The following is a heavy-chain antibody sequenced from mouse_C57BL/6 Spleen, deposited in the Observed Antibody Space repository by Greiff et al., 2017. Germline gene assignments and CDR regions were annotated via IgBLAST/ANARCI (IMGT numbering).Heavy chain of an antibody. D-gene: IGHD2-4*01. CDR3: TRGYDYAIFDY. V-gene: IGHV1-5*01. Sequence: EVQLQQSGTVLARPGASVKMSCKTSGYTFTSYWMHWVKQRPGQGLEWIGAIYPGNSDTSYNQKFKGKAKLTADTSASTAYMELSSLTNEDSAVYYCTRGYDYAIFDYWGQGTTLTVSS. CDR1: GYTFTSYW. J-gene: IGHJ2*01. CDR2: IYPGNSDT.